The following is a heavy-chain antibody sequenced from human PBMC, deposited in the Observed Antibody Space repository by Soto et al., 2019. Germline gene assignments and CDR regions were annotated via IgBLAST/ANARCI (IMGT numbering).Heavy chain of an antibody. CDR3: AKEHTAGYCSSTSCLLLFDY. J-gene: IGHJ4*02. D-gene: IGHD2-2*01. V-gene: IGHV3-23*01. CDR1: GFTFSSYA. CDR2: ISGSGGST. Sequence: GGSLRLSCAASGFTFSSYAMSWVRQAPGKGLEWVSAISGSGGSTYYADSVKGRFTISRDNSKNTLYLQMNSLRAEDTAVYYFAKEHTAGYCSSTSCLLLFDYWGQGTLVTVSS.